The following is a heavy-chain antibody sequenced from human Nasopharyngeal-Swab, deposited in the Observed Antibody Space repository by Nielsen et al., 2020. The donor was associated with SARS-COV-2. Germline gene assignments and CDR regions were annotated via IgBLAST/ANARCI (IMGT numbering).Heavy chain of an antibody. CDR2: IKSKSDGGTT. CDR3: TTDESDYGDYVNY. V-gene: IGHV3-15*01. Sequence: GGSLRLSCAASGFTFSNVWMSWVRQAPGKGLEWVGRIKSKSDGGTTEFAAPVKGRFTITRDESKNTLYLQMNSLKTEDTAVYYCTTDESDYGDYVNYWGQGTLFTVSS. J-gene: IGHJ4*02. D-gene: IGHD4-17*01. CDR1: GFTFSNVW.